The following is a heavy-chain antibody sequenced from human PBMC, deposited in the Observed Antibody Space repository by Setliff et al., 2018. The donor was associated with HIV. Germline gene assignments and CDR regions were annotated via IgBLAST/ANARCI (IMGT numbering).Heavy chain of an antibody. CDR3: ARPALGIGGGSMFDS. CDR2: VHFGGST. J-gene: IGHJ4*02. D-gene: IGHD3-3*01. Sequence: SLTCSVSSGSIGSNYYWGWVRRPPGKGLEWIGNVHFGGSTYYNSSLDSRVTIHVATSKKQFFLSLSSVTAADTAVYYCARPALGIGGGSMFDSWGQGILVTVSS. CDR1: SGSIGSNYY. V-gene: IGHV4-39*01.